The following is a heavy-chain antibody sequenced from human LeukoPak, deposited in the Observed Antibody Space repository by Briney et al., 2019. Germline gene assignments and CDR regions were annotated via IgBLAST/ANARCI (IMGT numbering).Heavy chain of an antibody. CDR1: GYRYSDYW. D-gene: IGHD6-19*01. V-gene: IGHV5-51*01. CDR2: IYGGDSET. CDR3: ARTTTYSSGWYGAY. Sequence: PGASLKISCKGSGYRYSDYWIGWVRQLPGKGLEWMGIIYGGDSETRYSPSLQGQVTISADKSINTAYLQWSSLKASDTAMYYCARTTTYSSGWYGAYWGQGTLVTVSS. J-gene: IGHJ4*02.